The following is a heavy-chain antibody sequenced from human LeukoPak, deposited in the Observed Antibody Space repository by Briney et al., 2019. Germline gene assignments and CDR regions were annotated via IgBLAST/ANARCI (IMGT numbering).Heavy chain of an antibody. V-gene: IGHV4-34*01. Sequence: SGTLSLTCAVYGGSFSGYYWSWIRQPPGKGLEWIGEINHSGSTNYSPSLKSRVTISVDTSKNQFSLKLSSVTAADTAVYYCARTVGATKGYFDYWGQGTLVTVSS. CDR2: INHSGST. CDR1: GGSFSGYY. J-gene: IGHJ4*02. D-gene: IGHD1-26*01. CDR3: ARTVGATKGYFDY.